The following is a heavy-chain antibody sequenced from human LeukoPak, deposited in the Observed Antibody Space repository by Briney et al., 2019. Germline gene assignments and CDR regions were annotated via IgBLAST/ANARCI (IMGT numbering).Heavy chain of an antibody. CDR2: ISGIGGNT. Sequence: GGSLRLSCAAAGFTFDNYAMNWVRQAPGKGLEWVVGISGIGGNTYYADSVEGRFTISRDNSKNTLYLQLNSLRGEDTAIYYSARDTSFNYGAHAMDVWGQGTTVTVSS. CDR1: GFTFDNYA. D-gene: IGHD4/OR15-4a*01. J-gene: IGHJ6*02. V-gene: IGHV3-23*01. CDR3: ARDTSFNYGAHAMDV.